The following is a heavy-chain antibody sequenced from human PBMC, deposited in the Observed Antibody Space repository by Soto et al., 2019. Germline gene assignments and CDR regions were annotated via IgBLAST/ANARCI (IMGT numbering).Heavy chain of an antibody. CDR2: IWYDGSNK. CDR1: GFTFSSYG. V-gene: IGHV3-33*01. CDR3: ARSSSSGYNDAFDI. D-gene: IGHD3-22*01. J-gene: IGHJ3*02. Sequence: GGSLRLSCAASGFTFSSYGMHWVRQAPGKGLERVAVIWYDGSNKYYADSVKGRFTISRDNSKNTLYLQMNSLRAEDTAVYYCARSSSSGYNDAFDIWGQGTMVIVAS.